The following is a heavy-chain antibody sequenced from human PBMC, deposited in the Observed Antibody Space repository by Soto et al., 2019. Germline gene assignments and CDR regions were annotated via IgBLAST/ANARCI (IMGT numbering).Heavy chain of an antibody. CDR2: FYWDGDK. D-gene: IGHD1-1*01. CDR1: GFSLSTSGVG. Sequence: QITLKESGPTLVKPTQTLTLTCTFSGFSLSTSGVGVGWIRQPPGKALEWLALFYWDGDKRYSPSLKSRLTITKDTYKNPVVLTMTNMDPVDTATYCCAHRRVERYFDYWGQGTLVTVSS. J-gene: IGHJ4*02. CDR3: AHRRVERYFDY. V-gene: IGHV2-5*02.